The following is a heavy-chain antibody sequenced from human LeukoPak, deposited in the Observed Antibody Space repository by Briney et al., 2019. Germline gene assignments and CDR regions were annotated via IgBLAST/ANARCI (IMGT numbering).Heavy chain of an antibody. V-gene: IGHV4-59*08. D-gene: IGHD3-10*01. CDR3: ARRSERFDP. Sequence: SETLSLTCTVSAGSISSYYWSWNRQPPGKGLEWIGYIYYSGSTNYNPSLKSRVTISVDTSKNQFSLKLSSVTAADTAMYYCARRSERFDPWGQGTLVTVSS. CDR1: AGSISSYY. CDR2: IYYSGST. J-gene: IGHJ5*02.